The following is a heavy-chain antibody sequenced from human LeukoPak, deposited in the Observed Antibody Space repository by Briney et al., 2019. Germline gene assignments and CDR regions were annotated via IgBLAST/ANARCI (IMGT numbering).Heavy chain of an antibody. V-gene: IGHV4-34*01. CDR1: GGSFSGYY. J-gene: IGHJ4*02. CDR3: ASKAFKFRVRGVRLDY. Sequence: SETLSLTCAVYGGSFSGYYWSWIRQPPGKGLEWIGEINHSGSTNYNPSLKSRVTISVDTSKNQFSLKLSSVTAADTAVYYCASKAFKFRVRGVRLDYWGQGTLVTVSS. CDR2: INHSGST. D-gene: IGHD3-10*01.